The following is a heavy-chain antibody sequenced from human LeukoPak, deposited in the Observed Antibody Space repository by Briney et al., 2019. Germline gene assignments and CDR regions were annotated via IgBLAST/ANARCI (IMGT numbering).Heavy chain of an antibody. J-gene: IGHJ3*02. CDR1: GYTFTSYY. CDR2: INPNSGGT. Sequence: SVKASSKASGYTFTSYYMQCVRQAPGQVREWMGWINPNSGGTNYTQNFQGRVTMTRDTSISTAYMELSRLRSDDTAVYYCARVLYYYDSSGPGAFDIWGQGTMVTVSS. V-gene: IGHV1-2*02. CDR3: ARVLYYYDSSGPGAFDI. D-gene: IGHD3-22*01.